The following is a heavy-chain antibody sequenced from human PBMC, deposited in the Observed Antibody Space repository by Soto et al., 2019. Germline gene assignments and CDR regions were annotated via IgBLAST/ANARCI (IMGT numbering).Heavy chain of an antibody. V-gene: IGHV4-39*01. J-gene: IGHJ4*02. CDR1: GGSISSSSYD. CDR3: ASFKKYYYDSSGDRNY. Sequence: SETLSLTCTVSGGSISSSSYDWGWIRQPPGKGLEWIGSIYYSGSTYYNPSLKSRVTISVDTSKNQFSLKLSSVTAADTAVYYCASFKKYYYDSSGDRNYWGQGTLVTVSS. CDR2: IYYSGST. D-gene: IGHD3-22*01.